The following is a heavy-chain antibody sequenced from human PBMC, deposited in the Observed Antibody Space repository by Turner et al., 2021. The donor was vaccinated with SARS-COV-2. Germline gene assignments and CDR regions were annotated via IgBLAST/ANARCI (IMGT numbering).Heavy chain of an antibody. CDR2: ISYDGSNK. J-gene: IGHJ3*01. CDR3: AKDQFRTGWVVDDAFDF. CDR1: GFPFSNYG. Sequence: VRLVGFGGGVVEPGRSLSLYCAAYGFPFSNYGMHLVRQPPGYVLAWVSVISYDGSNKYYAYSVKCLFTISIDNSSYTLFLQMNILRAEDTPMYYFAKDQFRTGWVVDDAFDFCGQGTMVTVSS. V-gene: IGHV3-30*18. D-gene: IGHD6-19*01.